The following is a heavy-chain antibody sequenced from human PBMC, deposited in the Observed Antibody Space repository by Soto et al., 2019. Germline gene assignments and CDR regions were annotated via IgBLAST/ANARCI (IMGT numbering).Heavy chain of an antibody. CDR2: INHSGST. J-gene: IGHJ4*02. Sequence: QVQLQQWGAGLLKPSETLSLTCAVYGGSFSGYYWSWIRQPPGKGLEWIGEINHSGSTNYNPSLKSRVTISVDTSKNQFSLKLSSVTAADTAVYYCASWVSVTGPYYFDYWGQGTLVTVSS. CDR1: GGSFSGYY. D-gene: IGHD2-21*02. V-gene: IGHV4-34*01. CDR3: ASWVSVTGPYYFDY.